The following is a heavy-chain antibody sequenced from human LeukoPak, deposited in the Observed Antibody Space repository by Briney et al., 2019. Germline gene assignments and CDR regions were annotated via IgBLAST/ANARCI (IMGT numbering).Heavy chain of an antibody. J-gene: IGHJ5*02. CDR3: ARDRIGMEGINWFDP. CDR2: ISYDGSNK. D-gene: IGHD1-14*01. Sequence: PGGSLRLSCAASGFTFSSYAMHWVRQAPGKGLEWVAVISYDGSNKYYADSVKGRFTISRDNSKNTLYLQMNSLRAEDTAVYYCARDRIGMEGINWFDPWGQGTLVTVSS. CDR1: GFTFSSYA. V-gene: IGHV3-30-3*01.